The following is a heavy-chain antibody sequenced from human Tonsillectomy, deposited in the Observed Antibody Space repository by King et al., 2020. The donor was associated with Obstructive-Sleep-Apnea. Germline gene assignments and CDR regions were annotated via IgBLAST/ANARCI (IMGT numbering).Heavy chain of an antibody. V-gene: IGHV3-7*03. J-gene: IGHJ4*02. CDR1: GFTFSTHW. CDR2: IKVDGSEK. D-gene: IGHD6-19*01. Sequence: VQLVESGGGLVQPGGSLRLSCAASGFTFSTHWMSWVRQAPGKGLEWVANIKVDGSEKFYGDSVKGRFTISRDNGKTSLYLQMNSLRAEDTAVYFCAREQWPAPSGYFDFWGQGALVTVSS. CDR3: AREQWPAPSGYFDF.